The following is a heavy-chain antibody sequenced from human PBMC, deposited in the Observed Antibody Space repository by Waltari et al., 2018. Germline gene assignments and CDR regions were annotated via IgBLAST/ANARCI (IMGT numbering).Heavy chain of an antibody. Sequence: QEQLQQWGAGLLKPSETLSLTCAVYGGSFSGYYWSWIRQPPGKGLEWIGEINHSGSTNYNPSLKSRVTISVDTSKNQFSLKLSSVTAADTAVYYCARGVGPRYDFWSGYYYPYYYYYMDVWGKGTTVTVSS. V-gene: IGHV4-34*01. D-gene: IGHD3-3*01. CDR1: GGSFSGYY. CDR2: INHSGST. CDR3: ARGVGPRYDFWSGYYYPYYYYYMDV. J-gene: IGHJ6*03.